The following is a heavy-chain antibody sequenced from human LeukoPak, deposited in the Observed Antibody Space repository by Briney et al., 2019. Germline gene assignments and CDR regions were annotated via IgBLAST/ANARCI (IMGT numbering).Heavy chain of an antibody. CDR2: ITDDATT. V-gene: IGHV3-74*03. CDR1: GFTFRSAW. J-gene: IGHJ4*02. D-gene: IGHD2-21*01. CDR3: VRHRVCPDY. Sequence: GGFLRLSCAASGFTFRSAWTHCGRQAPGTGLVWVSRITDDATTTYADSVRGRFTISRDNAKNILYLQMNSLRAEDTAVYYWVRHRVCPDYWGQGTLVTVSS.